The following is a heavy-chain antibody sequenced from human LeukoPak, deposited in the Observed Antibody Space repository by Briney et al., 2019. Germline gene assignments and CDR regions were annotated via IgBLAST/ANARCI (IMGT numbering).Heavy chain of an antibody. CDR2: IYHSGST. CDR3: ARVADGKGYPFDY. D-gene: IGHD5-18*01. V-gene: IGHV4-38-2*02. J-gene: IGHJ4*02. Sequence: SETLSLTCTVSGYSISSGDFWGWIRQPPGKGLEWIGSIYHSGSTYYNPSLKSRVTISVDTSKNQFSLKLSSVTAADTAVYYCARVADGKGYPFDYWGQGTLVTVSS. CDR1: GYSISSGDF.